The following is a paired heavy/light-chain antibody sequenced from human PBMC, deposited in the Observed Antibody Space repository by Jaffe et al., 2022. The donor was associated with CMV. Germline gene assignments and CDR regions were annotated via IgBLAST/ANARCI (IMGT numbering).Light chain of an antibody. Sequence: SYELTQPPSVSVSPGQTASITCSGDKLGDKYACWYQQKPGQSPVLVIYQDSKRPSGIPERFSGSNSGNTATLTISGTQAMDEADYYCQAWDSSIDVVFGGGTKLTVL. CDR3: QAWDSSIDVV. CDR2: QDS. CDR1: KLGDKY. J-gene: IGLJ2*01. V-gene: IGLV3-1*01.
Heavy chain of an antibody. V-gene: IGHV3-33*01. CDR3: ARGQFMVRGVTSSSYYYYGMDV. J-gene: IGHJ6*02. D-gene: IGHD3-10*01. CDR2: IWYDGSNK. Sequence: QVQLVESGGGVVQPGRSLRLSCAASGFTFSSYGMHWVRQAPGKGLEWVAVIWYDGSNKYYADSVKGRFTISRDNSKNTLYLQMNSLRAEDTAVYYCARGQFMVRGVTSSSYYYYGMDVWGQGTTVTVSS. CDR1: GFTFSSYG.